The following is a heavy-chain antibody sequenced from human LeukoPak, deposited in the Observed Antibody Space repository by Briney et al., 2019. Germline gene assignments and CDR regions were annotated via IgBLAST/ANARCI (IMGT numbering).Heavy chain of an antibody. Sequence: ASVKVSCKASGYTFTGYYMHWVRQAPGQGLEWMGWINPNSGGTNYGQKFQGRVTMTRDTSISTAYMELSRLRSDDTAVHYCARDLGSSGWSHFQHWGQGTLVTVSS. CDR3: ARDLGSSGWSHFQH. CDR1: GYTFTGYY. D-gene: IGHD6-19*01. V-gene: IGHV1-2*02. J-gene: IGHJ1*01. CDR2: INPNSGGT.